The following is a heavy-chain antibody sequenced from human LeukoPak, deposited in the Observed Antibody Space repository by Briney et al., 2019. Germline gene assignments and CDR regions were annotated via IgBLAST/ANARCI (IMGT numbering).Heavy chain of an antibody. Sequence: ASETLSLTCTVSGGSISSSSYYWGWIRQPPGKGLEWIGSIYYSGSTYYNPSLKSRVTISVDTSKNQFSLKLSSVTAADTAVYYCARALPMGWLRYNNPDYYFDYWGQGTLVTVSS. D-gene: IGHD5-12*01. J-gene: IGHJ4*02. V-gene: IGHV4-39*01. CDR2: IYYSGST. CDR1: GGSISSSSYY. CDR3: ARALPMGWLRYNNPDYYFDY.